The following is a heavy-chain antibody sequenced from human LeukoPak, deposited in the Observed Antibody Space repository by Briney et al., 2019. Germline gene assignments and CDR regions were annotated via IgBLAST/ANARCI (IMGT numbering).Heavy chain of an antibody. CDR2: IYHSGST. Sequence: SETLSLTCAVSGGSISSGGYSWSWIRQPPGKGLEWIGYIYHSGSTYYNPSLKSRVTISVDRSKNQFSLKLSSVTAADTAVYYCARGPKSPAAFDYWGQGTLVTVFS. D-gene: IGHD2-2*01. CDR1: GGSISSGGYS. CDR3: ARGPKSPAAFDY. V-gene: IGHV4-30-2*01. J-gene: IGHJ4*02.